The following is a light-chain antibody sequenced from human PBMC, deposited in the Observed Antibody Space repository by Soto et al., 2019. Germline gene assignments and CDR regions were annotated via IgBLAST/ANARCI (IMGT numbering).Light chain of an antibody. V-gene: IGKV1-5*03. CDR1: QSISSW. CDR3: QQYHSYSRT. J-gene: IGKJ1*01. Sequence: DIQMTQSPSTLSASIGDRVSITCRASQSISSWLAWYQQKPGEAPKLLIYKASILESGVPSRFSGSESGTEFNLTISSLQPDDFATYYCQQYHSYSRTLGQGTNVEIK. CDR2: KAS.